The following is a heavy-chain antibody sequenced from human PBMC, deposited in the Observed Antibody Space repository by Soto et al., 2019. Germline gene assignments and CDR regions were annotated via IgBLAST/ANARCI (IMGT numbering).Heavy chain of an antibody. V-gene: IGHV1-69*01. Sequence: QVQLVQSGAEVKKPGSSVKVSCKASGGTFSSYAISWVRQAPGQGLEWMGGIIPIFGTANYAQKFQGRVTITADESTSTAYMELSSQRSEDTAVYYCASEPYYYDSSGYPPPPDNTSAVYWGQGTLVTVSS. J-gene: IGHJ4*02. CDR3: ASEPYYYDSSGYPPPPDNTSAVY. CDR1: GGTFSSYA. D-gene: IGHD3-22*01. CDR2: IIPIFGTA.